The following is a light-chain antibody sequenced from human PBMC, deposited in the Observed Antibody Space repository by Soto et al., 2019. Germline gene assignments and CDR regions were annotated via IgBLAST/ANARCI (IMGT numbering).Light chain of an antibody. CDR2: EVS. CDR3: FSYASSSARV. Sequence: QSALTQPASVSGSPGQSITISCTGTSSDVGGYNYVSWYQQHPGKAPKLMIYEVSNRPSGVSNRFSGSKSGNTASLTPSGLRAEEEAVFYCFSYASSSARVFGTGTKLTVL. J-gene: IGLJ1*01. CDR1: SSDVGGYNY. V-gene: IGLV2-14*01.